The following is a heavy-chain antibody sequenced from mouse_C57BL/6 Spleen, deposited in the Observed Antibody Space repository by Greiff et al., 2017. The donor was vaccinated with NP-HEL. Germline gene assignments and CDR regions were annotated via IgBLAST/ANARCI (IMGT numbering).Heavy chain of an antibody. D-gene: IGHD2-5*01. CDR3: ARTLYYSNCAMDY. V-gene: IGHV14-2*01. J-gene: IGHJ4*01. CDR2: IDPEAGDT. Sequence: EVQLQQSGAELVKPGASVKLSCTASGFNINDYYMHWVKQRTEQGLEWIGRIDPEAGDTKYAPKFQGKATITADTSSNTAYLQLSSLTAEDTAVYYCARTLYYSNCAMDYWGQGTSVTVSS. CDR1: GFNINDYY.